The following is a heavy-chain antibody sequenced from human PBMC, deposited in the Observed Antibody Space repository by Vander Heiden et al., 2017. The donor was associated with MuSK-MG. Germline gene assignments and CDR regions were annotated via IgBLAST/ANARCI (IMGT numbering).Heavy chain of an antibody. Sequence: MQVFESGGGLVQQGVSLRLSCTASGCTFSRSAMTWFSQAPGKGLEWVARITGDGSRTFYAESVKGRFTISSDKSENSLHLQLNNVRDDDTAVYYCARVTVTTIGVADFWGQGILVTVSS. CDR1: GCTFSRSA. J-gene: IGHJ4*02. V-gene: IGHV3-23*01. CDR3: ARVTVTTIGVADF. D-gene: IGHD3-3*01. CDR2: ITGDGSRT.